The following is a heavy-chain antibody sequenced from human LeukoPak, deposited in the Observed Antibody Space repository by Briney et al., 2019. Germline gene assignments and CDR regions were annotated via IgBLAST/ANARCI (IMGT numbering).Heavy chain of an antibody. CDR1: GFTFRSLG. Sequence: GGSLRLSCSASGFTFRSLGMHWVRQAPGKGLEYVSGISSNGGSTYYADSVKGRFIISRDNSKNTLYLQMSSLRAEDTAVYYCVKVYAAIVFDYWGQGTLVTVSS. J-gene: IGHJ4*02. CDR2: ISSNGGST. CDR3: VKVYAAIVFDY. V-gene: IGHV3-64D*09. D-gene: IGHD2-2*01.